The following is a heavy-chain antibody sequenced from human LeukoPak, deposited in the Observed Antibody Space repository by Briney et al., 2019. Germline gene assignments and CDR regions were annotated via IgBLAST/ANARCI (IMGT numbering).Heavy chain of an antibody. D-gene: IGHD6-19*01. Sequence: SETLSLTCAVYGGSFSSYYWSWIRQPPGKGLEWIGEINHSGSTNYNPSLKSRVTISVDTSKNQFSLKLSSVTAADTAVYYCARSRGSGWYRGWYFDYWGQGTLVTVSS. CDR3: ARSRGSGWYRGWYFDY. CDR2: INHSGST. J-gene: IGHJ4*02. CDR1: GGSFSSYY. V-gene: IGHV4-34*01.